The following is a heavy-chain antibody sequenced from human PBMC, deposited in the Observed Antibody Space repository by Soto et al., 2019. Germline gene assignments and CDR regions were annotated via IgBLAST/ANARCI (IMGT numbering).Heavy chain of an antibody. CDR3: ARSSSSWSYDAFDI. D-gene: IGHD6-13*01. V-gene: IGHV1-2*04. CDR1: GYTFTGYY. CDR2: INPNSGGT. Sequence: ASVKVSCKASGYTFTGYYMHWVRQAPGQGLEWMGWINPNSGGTNYAQKFQGWVTMTRDTSISTAYMELSRLRSDDTAVYYCARSSSSWSYDAFDIWGQGTMVTVPS. J-gene: IGHJ3*02.